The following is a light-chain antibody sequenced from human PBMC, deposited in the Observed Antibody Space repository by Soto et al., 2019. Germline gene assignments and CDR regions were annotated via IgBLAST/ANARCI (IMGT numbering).Light chain of an antibody. J-gene: IGLJ1*01. CDR3: SSYSISTAYL. CDR2: EVS. V-gene: IGLV2-14*01. CDR1: SSDVGGYDY. Sequence: QSALTQPASVSGSLGQSITISCTGTSSDVGGYDYVSWYQLHPGKAPKLMIFEVSTRPSGFSYRFSGSKSGNTASLTISGLKAEVEADYFCSSYSISTAYLFGTGTKVT.